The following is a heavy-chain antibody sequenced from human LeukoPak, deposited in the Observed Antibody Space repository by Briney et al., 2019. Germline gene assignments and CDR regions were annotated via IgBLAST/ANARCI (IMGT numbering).Heavy chain of an antibody. J-gene: IGHJ6*02. CDR2: IRSKAYGGTT. CDR1: GFTFGDYA. CDR3: TRGSTVTTDHYYGMDV. D-gene: IGHD4-17*01. V-gene: IGHV3-49*03. Sequence: PGGSLRLSCTASGFTFGDYAMSWFRQAPGKGLEWVGFIRSKAYGGTTEYAASVKGRFTISRDDSKSIAYLQMNSLKTEDTAVYYCTRGSTVTTDHYYGMDVWGQGTTVTVSS.